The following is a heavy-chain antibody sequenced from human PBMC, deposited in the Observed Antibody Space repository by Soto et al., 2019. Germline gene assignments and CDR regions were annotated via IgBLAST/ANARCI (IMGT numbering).Heavy chain of an antibody. D-gene: IGHD6-13*01. V-gene: IGHV3-33*01. CDR2: IWYNGRDK. J-gene: IGHJ6*02. Sequence: GGSLRLSCAASGFSFSDYGMHWVRQAPGKGLEWVAIIWYNGRDKYYADSVKGRFTISRDNSKNTLSLQMNTLRAEDTAVYYCARVQQIDSYYYGMDVCGQGTTVTVSS. CDR1: GFSFSDYG. CDR3: ARVQQIDSYYYGMDV.